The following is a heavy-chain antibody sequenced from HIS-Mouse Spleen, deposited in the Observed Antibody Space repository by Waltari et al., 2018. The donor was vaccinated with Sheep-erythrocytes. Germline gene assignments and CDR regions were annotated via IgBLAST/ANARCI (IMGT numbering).Heavy chain of an antibody. D-gene: IGHD3-10*01. Sequence: QVQLVESGGGVVQPGRSLRLSCAAPGFTFGSYGRPWVRQAPGKGLEWVAVISYDGSNKYYADSVKGRFTISRDNSKNTLYLQMNSLRAEDTAVYYCAKDRRGFWDYWGQGTLVTVSS. V-gene: IGHV3-30*18. J-gene: IGHJ4*02. CDR2: ISYDGSNK. CDR3: AKDRRGFWDY. CDR1: GFTFGSYG.